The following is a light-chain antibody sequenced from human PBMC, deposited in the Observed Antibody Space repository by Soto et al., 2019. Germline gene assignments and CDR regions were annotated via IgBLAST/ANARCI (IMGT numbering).Light chain of an antibody. V-gene: IGLV1-40*01. CDR3: HSYDSSLSGWV. Sequence: QPVLTQPPSVSGAPGQRVTISCTGSSSNIGAGFDVHWYQQLPGRAPKLLIFENNDRPSGVPDRFSGSRSGTSASLAITGLQAEDEADYHCHSYDSSLSGWVFGGGTKVTVL. CDR2: ENN. CDR1: SSNIGAGFD. J-gene: IGLJ3*02.